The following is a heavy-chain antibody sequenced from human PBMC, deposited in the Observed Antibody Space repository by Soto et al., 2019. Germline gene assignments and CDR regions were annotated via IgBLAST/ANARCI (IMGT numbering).Heavy chain of an antibody. J-gene: IGHJ5*02. D-gene: IGHD1-7*01. V-gene: IGHV6-1*01. CDR2: TYYRSKWYN. CDR1: GDSVSSNSAA. Sequence: PSQTLSLTCAISGDSVSSNSAAWRWIRQSPSRGLEWLGRTYYRSKWYNDYAVSVKSRITINPDTSKNQFSLQLNSVTPEDTAVYYCARDLANNWNYEFMNWFDPWGQGTLVTVSS. CDR3: ARDLANNWNYEFMNWFDP.